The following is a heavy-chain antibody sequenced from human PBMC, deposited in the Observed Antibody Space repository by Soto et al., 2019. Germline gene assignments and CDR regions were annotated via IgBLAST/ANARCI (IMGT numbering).Heavy chain of an antibody. Sequence: WGSLRLSCAVSGVSFCRCAMRCVRKAQRKGLVWVSRINSDGSSTSYADSVKGRFTISRDNAKNTLYLQMNSLRAEDTAVYYCARDLIPSTRYSSGCYTEFFGYWGQGTLVTVSS. CDR3: ARDLIPSTRYSSGCYTEFFGY. CDR1: GVSFCRCA. V-gene: IGHV3-74*01. CDR2: INSDGSST. J-gene: IGHJ4*02. D-gene: IGHD6-19*01.